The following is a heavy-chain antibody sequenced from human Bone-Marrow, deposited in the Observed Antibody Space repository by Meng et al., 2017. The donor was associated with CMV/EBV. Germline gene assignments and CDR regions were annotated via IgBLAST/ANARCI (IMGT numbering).Heavy chain of an antibody. Sequence: SVRSSSFYCSWIRQPPGKGLEWIGYISHSGGSNYNASLRSRVTISIDTSNNQFSLKLSSVTTADTAFYYCAKDHEYCGGSCFSPWFDPWGQGILVTVSS. D-gene: IGHD2-21*01. V-gene: IGHV4-61*01. CDR3: AKDHEYCGGSCFSPWFDP. CDR2: ISHSGGS. CDR1: SVRSSSFY. J-gene: IGHJ5*02.